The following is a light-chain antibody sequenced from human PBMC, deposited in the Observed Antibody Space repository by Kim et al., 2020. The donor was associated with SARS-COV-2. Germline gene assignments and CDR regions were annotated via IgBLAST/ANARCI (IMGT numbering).Light chain of an antibody. V-gene: IGKV3-20*01. CDR3: QHYGTSPGT. CDR2: TAS. CDR1: QTISNKY. Sequence: IALTQSPGTLSLSPGERATLSCRASQTISNKYLAWYQQKPGQAPRLIIATASNRATGIPDRFSGGGSGTDFTLTFSNLEPEDFAVYYCQHYGTSPGTFGQGTKVDIK. J-gene: IGKJ1*01.